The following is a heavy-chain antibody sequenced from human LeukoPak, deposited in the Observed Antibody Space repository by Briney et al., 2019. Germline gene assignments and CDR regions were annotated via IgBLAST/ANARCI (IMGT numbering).Heavy chain of an antibody. D-gene: IGHD6-13*01. J-gene: IGHJ4*02. CDR1: GFTFSSYA. CDR3: AKDRPAAAMNPATELDY. CDR2: IIGSGGST. Sequence: GGSLRLSCAAAGFTFSSYAMSWVRQAPGKGLEWVSSIIGSGGSTYYADSVKGRFTLSRDNPKNTLYLQMNSLRAEDTAVYYCAKDRPAAAMNPATELDYWGQGTLVTVSS. V-gene: IGHV3-23*01.